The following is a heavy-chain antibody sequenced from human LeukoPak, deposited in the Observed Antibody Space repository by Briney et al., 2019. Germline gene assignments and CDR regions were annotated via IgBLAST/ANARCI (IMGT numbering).Heavy chain of an antibody. D-gene: IGHD3-22*01. CDR3: AAERANYYDSSGYNFDY. Sequence: SVKVSCKASGGTFSSYAISWVRQAPGQGLEWMGGIIPIFGTADYAQKFQGRVTITADESTSTAYMELSSLRSEDTAVYYCAAERANYYDSSGYNFDYWGQGTLVTVSS. CDR2: IIPIFGTA. CDR1: GGTFSSYA. V-gene: IGHV1-69*01. J-gene: IGHJ4*02.